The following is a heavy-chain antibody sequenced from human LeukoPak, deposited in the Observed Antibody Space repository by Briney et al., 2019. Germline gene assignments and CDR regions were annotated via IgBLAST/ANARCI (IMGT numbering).Heavy chain of an antibody. CDR2: ISGSGGST. D-gene: IGHD3-16*01. V-gene: IGHV3-23*01. CDR3: AKDRDYGSNFDY. Sequence: GGSLRLSCAASGFTFSNYVMNWVRQAPGKGLEWVSAISGSGGSTYYADSVKGRFTISRDNSKNTLYLQMNSLRAEDTAVYYCAKDRDYGSNFDYWGQGTLVTVSS. J-gene: IGHJ4*02. CDR1: GFTFSNYV.